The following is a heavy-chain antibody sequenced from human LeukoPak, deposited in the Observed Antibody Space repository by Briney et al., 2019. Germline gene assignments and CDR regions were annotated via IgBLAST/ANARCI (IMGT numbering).Heavy chain of an antibody. CDR2: IYYSGST. CDR1: GGSISSSSYY. Sequence: SETLSLTGTVSGGSISSSSYYWGWIRQPPGKGLEWIGSIYYSGSTYYNPSLKSRVTISVDTSKNQFSLKLSSVTAADTAVYYCAREEAMAYYFDYWGQGTLVTVSS. J-gene: IGHJ4*02. V-gene: IGHV4-39*02. CDR3: AREEAMAYYFDY. D-gene: IGHD5-18*01.